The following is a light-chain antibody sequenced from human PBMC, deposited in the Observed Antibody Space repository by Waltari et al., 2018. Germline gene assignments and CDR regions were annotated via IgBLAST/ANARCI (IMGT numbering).Light chain of an antibody. CDR1: RGVNSNY. CDR3: HQYGNLPRT. Sequence: EIVLTQSPGPLSLSPGEGATLSCRASRGVNSNYLAWYQQKPGQAPKLLIYATSRTATGIPDRFSGSGSGTDFTLIINSLEPEDFAVYYCHQYGNLPRTFGQGTKVEIK. CDR2: ATS. V-gene: IGKV3-20*01. J-gene: IGKJ1*01.